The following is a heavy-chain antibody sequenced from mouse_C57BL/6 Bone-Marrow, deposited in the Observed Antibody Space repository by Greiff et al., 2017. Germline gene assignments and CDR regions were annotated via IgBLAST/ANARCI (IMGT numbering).Heavy chain of an antibody. Sequence: GGGLVQPKGSLKLSCAASGFSFNTYAMNWVRQAPGKGLEWVARIRSKSNNYATYYADSVKDRFTISRDDSESMLYLQMNNLKTEDTAMYYCVRPFYYDYDGGFAYWGQGTLVTVSA. CDR2: IRSKSNNYAT. J-gene: IGHJ3*01. CDR3: VRPFYYDYDGGFAY. D-gene: IGHD2-4*01. V-gene: IGHV10-1*01. CDR1: GFSFNTYA.